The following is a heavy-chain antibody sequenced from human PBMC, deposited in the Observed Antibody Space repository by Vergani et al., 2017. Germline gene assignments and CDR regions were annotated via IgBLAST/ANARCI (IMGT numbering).Heavy chain of an antibody. V-gene: IGHV4-4*07. CDR1: GGPISPYY. D-gene: IGHD6-6*01. J-gene: IGHJ4*02. CDR3: EREYSSSVGFLAS. CDR2: IYTSEST. Sequence: QGQLQESGPGLVKPSETLYLPCIVSGGPISPYYWTWIRQPAGKGLEWIGRIYTSESTNYNPSLKSRVTMSIDTSKNQFSLKLSSVTAADTAVYYCEREYSSSVGFLASWGQGTLVTVSS.